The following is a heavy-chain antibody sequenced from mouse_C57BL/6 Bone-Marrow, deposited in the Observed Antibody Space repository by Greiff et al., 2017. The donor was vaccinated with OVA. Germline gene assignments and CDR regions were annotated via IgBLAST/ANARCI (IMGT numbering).Heavy chain of an antibody. CDR2: IDPETGGT. Sequence: QVQLQQSGAELVRPGASVTLSCKASGYTFTDYEMHWVKQTPVHGLEWIGAIDPETGGTAYNQKFKGKAILTADKSSSTAYMELRGLTSEDSAVYYCTRSRDYSYYYAMDYWGQGTSVTVSS. CDR3: TRSRDYSYYYAMDY. D-gene: IGHD1-1*01. CDR1: GYTFTDYE. V-gene: IGHV1-15*01. J-gene: IGHJ4*01.